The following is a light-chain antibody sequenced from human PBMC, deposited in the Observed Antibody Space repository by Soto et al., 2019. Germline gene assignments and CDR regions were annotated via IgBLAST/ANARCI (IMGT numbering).Light chain of an antibody. J-gene: IGKJ1*01. Sequence: DIQMTQSPSTLSASVGDRVTITCRASQSVSSGLAWYQQKPGKAPKLLIYKASNLESGVPTRFSGSGSATDFTLTVSSVQPDDFATYCCQQHNTYSRTCGQGTEVEIK. CDR3: QQHNTYSRT. V-gene: IGKV1-5*03. CDR2: KAS. CDR1: QSVSSG.